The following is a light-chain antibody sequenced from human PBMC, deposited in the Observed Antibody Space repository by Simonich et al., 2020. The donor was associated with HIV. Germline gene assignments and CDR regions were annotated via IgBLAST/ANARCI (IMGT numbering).Light chain of an antibody. CDR2: AAA. V-gene: IGKV1-39*01. CDR1: QSINSY. J-gene: IGKJ1*01. Sequence: DIQMTQSPSSLSASVRNSVTITCQASQSINSYLNWYQQKPGKAPKLLIYAAASLQSGVPARFSGSGSETEFTLTITSLQPEDFATYYCQQFNSYAWTFGPGTKVEIK. CDR3: QQFNSYAWT.